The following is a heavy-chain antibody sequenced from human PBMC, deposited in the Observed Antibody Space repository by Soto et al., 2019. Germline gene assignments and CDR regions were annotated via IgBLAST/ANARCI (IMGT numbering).Heavy chain of an antibody. CDR1: GFTFSSYA. V-gene: IGHV3-23*01. Sequence: EVQLLESGGGLVQPGGSLRLYCAASGFTFSSYAMSWVRQAPGKGLEWVSAISGSGGSTYYADSVKGRFTISRDNSKNTLYLQMNSLRAEDTAVYYCAKDPGITGTHGRFDPWGQGTLVTVSS. CDR3: AKDPGITGTHGRFDP. CDR2: ISGSGGST. J-gene: IGHJ5*02. D-gene: IGHD1-7*01.